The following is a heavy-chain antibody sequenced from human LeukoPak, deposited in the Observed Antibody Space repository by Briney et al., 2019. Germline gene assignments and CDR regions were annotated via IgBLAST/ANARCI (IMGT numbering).Heavy chain of an antibody. CDR1: GGSISGSY. V-gene: IGHV4-4*07. Sequence: SETLSLTCTVSGGSISGSYWNWVRQPAEKGLEWIGRIYTSGSTNYNPSLKSRVTMSVDTSKNQFSLKLSSVTAADTAVYYCARDALCCSSSSCYRYWYFDLWGRGTLVTVSS. D-gene: IGHD2-2*01. CDR2: IYTSGST. CDR3: ARDALCCSSSSCYRYWYFDL. J-gene: IGHJ2*01.